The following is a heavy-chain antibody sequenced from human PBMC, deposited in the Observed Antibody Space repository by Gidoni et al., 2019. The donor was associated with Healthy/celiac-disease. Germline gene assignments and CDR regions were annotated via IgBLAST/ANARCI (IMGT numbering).Heavy chain of an antibody. Sequence: EVQLLESGGGLVQPGGSLRLSCAASGFTFSTYAMRWVRQAPGKGLEWVSAISGSGGSTYYADSVKGRFTISRDNSKNTLYLQMNSLRAEDTAVYYCAKDVWGPAAGTGWFDPWGQGTLVTVSS. J-gene: IGHJ5*02. CDR3: AKDVWGPAAGTGWFDP. V-gene: IGHV3-23*01. D-gene: IGHD6-13*01. CDR1: GFTFSTYA. CDR2: ISGSGGST.